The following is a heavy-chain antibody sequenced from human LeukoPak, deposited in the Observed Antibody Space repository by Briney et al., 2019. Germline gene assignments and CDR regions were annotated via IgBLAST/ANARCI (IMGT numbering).Heavy chain of an antibody. J-gene: IGHJ4*02. CDR1: GGSISSSSYY. V-gene: IGHV4-39*01. D-gene: IGHD3-22*01. CDR3: ARHEGYYDGSGYPDY. CDR2: IYYSGST. Sequence: KPSETLSLTCTVSGGSISSSSYYWGWIRQPPGTGLEWIGSIYYSGSTYYNPSRKSRVTISVDTSKNQFSLKLSSVTAADTAVYYCARHEGYYDGSGYPDYWGQGTLVTVSS.